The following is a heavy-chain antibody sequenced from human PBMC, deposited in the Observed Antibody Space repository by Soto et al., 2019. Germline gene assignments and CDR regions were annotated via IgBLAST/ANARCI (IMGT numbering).Heavy chain of an antibody. J-gene: IGHJ6*02. Sequence: QVQLVQSGAEVKEPGASVKVSCKASGYSFSSYDLNWVRQATGQGHEWMGWMNPNSGNTGHAQKFQGRVTMTRNTYISTAYIVLSGLGSEDTAVYYCAIVPAAPDWGMEVWGQGTTVTVS. V-gene: IGHV1-8*01. CDR3: AIVPAAPDWGMEV. CDR1: GYSFSSYD. CDR2: MNPNSGNT. D-gene: IGHD2-2*01.